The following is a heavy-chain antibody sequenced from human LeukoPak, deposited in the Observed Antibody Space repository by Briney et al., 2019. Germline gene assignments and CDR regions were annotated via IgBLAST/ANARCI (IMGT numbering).Heavy chain of an antibody. Sequence: GGSLRLSCAASGFTFNNYWMSWVRQAPGKGLEWVANIKQDGSEKYYVDSVKGRFTVSRDNAKNSLYLQLNSLGAEDTAVFYCARFSRSSYGGYYFDYWGQGTLVTVSS. CDR2: IKQDGSEK. D-gene: IGHD6-6*01. CDR3: ARFSRSSYGGYYFDY. J-gene: IGHJ4*02. V-gene: IGHV3-7*01. CDR1: GFTFNNYW.